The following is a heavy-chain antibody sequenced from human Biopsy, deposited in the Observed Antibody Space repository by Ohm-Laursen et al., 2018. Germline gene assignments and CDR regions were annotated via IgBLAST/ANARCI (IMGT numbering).Heavy chain of an antibody. Sequence: SLRLSCSASGFTFSGHAMSWVRHAPGKGLECVSVISSSGGSTYYADPVKGRFTISRDNTRNTLYLQMNSLRAEDTAMYYCARDRCDFCGGCPFDPWGQGTLVTVS. CDR3: ARDRCDFCGGCPFDP. V-gene: IGHV3-23*01. CDR1: GFTFSGHA. J-gene: IGHJ5*02. D-gene: IGHD3-3*01. CDR2: ISSSGGST.